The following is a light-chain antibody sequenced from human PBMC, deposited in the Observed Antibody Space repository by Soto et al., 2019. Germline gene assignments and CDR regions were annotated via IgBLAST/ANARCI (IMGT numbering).Light chain of an antibody. V-gene: IGKV3-15*01. CDR2: DAS. CDR3: QQYEDWAYT. Sequence: EIVMTQSPATLSLSPGERATLSCRASQSLSRNLAWYQQKPGQAPRLLIYDASTRATGIPARFSGSGSGTAFTLTIDSLQSEDFAVYYCQQYEDWAYTFGQGTKLEIK. CDR1: QSLSRN. J-gene: IGKJ2*01.